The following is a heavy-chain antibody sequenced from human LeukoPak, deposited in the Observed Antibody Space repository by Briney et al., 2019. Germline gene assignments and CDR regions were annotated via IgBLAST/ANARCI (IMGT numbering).Heavy chain of an antibody. D-gene: IGHD2-2*01. Sequence: GGSLRLSCAASGFSFSSYWMSWVRQAPGKGLEWVANIKQDGSDKKYVDSVKGRFTISRDNAKNSLYLQMNSLRAEDTAVYYCARVMYCSSTSCYSYYYGSGEPHYYFDYWGQGTLVTVSS. CDR2: IKQDGSDK. CDR1: GFSFSSYW. V-gene: IGHV3-7*03. CDR3: ARVMYCSSTSCYSYYYGSGEPHYYFDY. J-gene: IGHJ4*02.